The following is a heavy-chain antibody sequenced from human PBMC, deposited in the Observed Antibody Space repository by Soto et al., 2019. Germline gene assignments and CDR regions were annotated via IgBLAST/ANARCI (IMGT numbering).Heavy chain of an antibody. CDR3: ARDLWRCAGCGSTRFYDNWFDA. V-gene: IGHV1-69*13. D-gene: IGHD2-2*01. Sequence: SVKVSCKASGGAFSIYGISWVRQAPGQGLEWMGGIIPIFGTANYAQKFQGRVTITADESTSTAYMELSSLRSEDTAVYYCARDLWRCAGCGSTRFYDNWFDA. CDR2: IIPIFGTA. J-gene: IGHJ5*01. CDR1: GGAFSIYG.